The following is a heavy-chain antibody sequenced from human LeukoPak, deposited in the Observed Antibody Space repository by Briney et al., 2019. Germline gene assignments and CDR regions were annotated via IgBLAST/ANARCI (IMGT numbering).Heavy chain of an antibody. Sequence: GGSLRLSCAVSGFTFRSYWISWVRQAPGKGLEWVANINREGNEKYYVDSVKGRFTISRDNAKNSLYLQMNSLRAEDTAVYYCTSDFGRTAGHWGQGTPVIVSS. CDR3: TSDFGRTAGH. J-gene: IGHJ4*02. CDR1: GFTFRSYW. V-gene: IGHV3-7*01. CDR2: INREGNEK. D-gene: IGHD1-14*01.